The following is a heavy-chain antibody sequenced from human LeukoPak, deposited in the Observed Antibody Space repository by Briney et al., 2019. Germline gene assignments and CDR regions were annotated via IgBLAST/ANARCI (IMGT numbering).Heavy chain of an antibody. D-gene: IGHD2-21*02. CDR3: AREEYGDVYFDY. Sequence: SLRLSCAASGFTFSSYAMHWVRQAPGKGLEWVAVISYDGSNKYYADSVKGRFTISRDNSKKTLYLQMNSLRAEDTAVYYCAREEYGDVYFDYWGQGTLVTVSS. CDR1: GFTFSSYA. CDR2: ISYDGSNK. J-gene: IGHJ4*02. V-gene: IGHV3-30-3*01.